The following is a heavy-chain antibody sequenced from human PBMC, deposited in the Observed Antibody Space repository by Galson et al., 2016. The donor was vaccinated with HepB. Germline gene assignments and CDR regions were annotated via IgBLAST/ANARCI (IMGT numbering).Heavy chain of an antibody. CDR2: ISGSGANT. D-gene: IGHD3-3*01. Sequence: SLRLSCAASGFTFSSNYMRWVRQAPGKGLEWVSAISGSGANTDYADSVKGRFTVSRDNSKNTLYLQMNSLRAEDTAIYYCARDFLFAHDLWGPGTLVTVSS. J-gene: IGHJ5*02. V-gene: IGHV3-23*01. CDR3: ARDFLFAHDL. CDR1: GFTFSSNY.